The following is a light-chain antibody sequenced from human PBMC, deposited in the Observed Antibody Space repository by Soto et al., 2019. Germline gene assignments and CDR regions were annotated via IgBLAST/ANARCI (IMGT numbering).Light chain of an antibody. V-gene: IGLV1-40*03. CDR1: SSNIGAGYD. Sequence: QAVVTQPPSVSGIPGRRVTISCTGSSSNIGAGYDVHWYQQLPRAAPKLLIYGNSNRPSGVPDRFSGSKSGASASLAITGLQAEDEADYYCQSYDSSLSAVIFGGGTKLTVL. CDR3: QSYDSSLSAVI. CDR2: GNS. J-gene: IGLJ2*01.